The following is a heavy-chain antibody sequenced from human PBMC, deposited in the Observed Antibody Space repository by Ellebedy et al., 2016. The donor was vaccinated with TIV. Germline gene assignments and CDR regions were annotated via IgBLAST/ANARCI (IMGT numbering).Heavy chain of an antibody. V-gene: IGHV2-5*08. J-gene: IGHJ4*02. CDR1: GFSLSTSGMR. D-gene: IGHD3-10*01. Sequence: SGPTLVKPTQTLTLTCTFSGFSLSTSGMRVSWIRQPPGKALEWLARIDWDDDKFYSPSLKSRLTITKDTSKNQVVLTMTNMDPVDTATYYCAHRPRGAMDMYYFDYWGQGTLVTVSS. CDR3: AHRPRGAMDMYYFDY. CDR2: IDWDDDK.